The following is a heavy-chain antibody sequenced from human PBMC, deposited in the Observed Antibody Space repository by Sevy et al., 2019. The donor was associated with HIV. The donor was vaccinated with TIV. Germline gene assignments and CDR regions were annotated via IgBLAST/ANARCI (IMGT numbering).Heavy chain of an antibody. J-gene: IGHJ1*01. Sequence: GGSLRLSCTVSGFIFSNFAMHWVRQAPGKGLEWVAVTSYDGSHKYYADSVKGRFTVSRDNSRNILSLEMISLTRDDTAVYYCARGENDDEFFQYWGQGTLVTVSS. CDR1: GFIFSNFA. D-gene: IGHD1-26*01. V-gene: IGHV3-30*04. CDR2: TSYDGSHK. CDR3: ARGENDDEFFQY.